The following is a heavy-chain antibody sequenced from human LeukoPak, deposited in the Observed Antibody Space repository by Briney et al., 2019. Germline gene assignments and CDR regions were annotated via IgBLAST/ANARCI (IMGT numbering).Heavy chain of an antibody. Sequence: QPGGSLRLSCVASGFTFSSYEMNWVRQAPGKGLEGVSYISSSGSTIYYPVSVKGRFTISRDNDKSSLYLQMNSLRAEDTAVYYCARARRIGAYPSFFDYWGQGTLVTVSS. V-gene: IGHV3-48*03. J-gene: IGHJ4*02. CDR1: GFTFSSYE. D-gene: IGHD3-16*01. CDR2: ISSSGSTI. CDR3: ARARRIGAYPSFFDY.